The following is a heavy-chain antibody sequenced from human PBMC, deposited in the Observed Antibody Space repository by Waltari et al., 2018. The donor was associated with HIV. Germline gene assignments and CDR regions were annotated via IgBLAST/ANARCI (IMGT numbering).Heavy chain of an antibody. V-gene: IGHV3-15*01. J-gene: IGHJ3*01. CDR1: QLIFGDVW. Sequence: EVQVVESGGGLVKPGGARRVSCAGCQLIFGDVWLTWVRQAPGKGLEWVGRIKSKRDGGATDYAASVKGRFVISRDDSQNTLYLQMSGLRTEDTAMYYCTTGGYPTEAFDVWGQGTMVTVSP. CDR2: IKSKRDGGAT. CDR3: TTGGYPTEAFDV. D-gene: IGHD5-12*01.